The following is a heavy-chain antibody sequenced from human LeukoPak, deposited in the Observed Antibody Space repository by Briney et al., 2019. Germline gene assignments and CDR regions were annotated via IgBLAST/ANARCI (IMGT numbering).Heavy chain of an antibody. J-gene: IGHJ4*02. CDR3: ARDRGGDYALVC. CDR2: ISSSSSTT. V-gene: IGHV3-48*01. CDR1: FTFSPYS. D-gene: IGHD4-17*01. Sequence: PGGSLRLSCGFTFSPYSMNWVRQAPGKGLEWVSYISSSSSTTHYADSVKGRFTISRDNAKNSLYLQMNSLRVEDTAMYYCARDRGGDYALVCWGQGTLVTVSS.